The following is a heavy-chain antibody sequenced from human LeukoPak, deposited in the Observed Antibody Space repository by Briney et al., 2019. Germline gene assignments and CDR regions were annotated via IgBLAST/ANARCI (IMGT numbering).Heavy chain of an antibody. J-gene: IGHJ4*02. Sequence: GGSLRLSCAASGFTFSSSGMHWVRKAPGKGLEWVAVISYDGSNKYYADSVKGRFTFSRDNSKNTLYLQMNSLRAEDTAVYYCAKEYCSNSVCHSLDYWGQGTLVTVSS. V-gene: IGHV3-30*18. D-gene: IGHD2-8*01. CDR1: GFTFSSSG. CDR2: ISYDGSNK. CDR3: AKEYCSNSVCHSLDY.